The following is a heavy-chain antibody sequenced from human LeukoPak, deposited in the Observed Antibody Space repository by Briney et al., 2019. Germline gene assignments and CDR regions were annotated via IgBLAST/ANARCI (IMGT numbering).Heavy chain of an antibody. J-gene: IGHJ3*02. CDR1: GFTFSSYA. D-gene: IGHD1-26*01. Sequence: GGSLRLSCAASGFTFSSYAMSWVRQAPGKGLEWVSAISGSGGSTYYADSVKGRFTISRDNSKNSLYLQMNSLRAEDTAVYHCARVEWESLYAFDIWGQGTMVTVSS. CDR3: ARVEWESLYAFDI. V-gene: IGHV3-23*01. CDR2: ISGSGGST.